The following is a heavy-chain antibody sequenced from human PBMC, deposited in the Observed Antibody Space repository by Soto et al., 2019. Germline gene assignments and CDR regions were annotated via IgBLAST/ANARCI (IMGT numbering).Heavy chain of an antibody. J-gene: IGHJ4*02. CDR3: ARLFSNFWHYFES. Sequence: SETLSLTCAVSGGSIRSGGYSWSWIRQPPGKGLEWIGNIYHSGSTYYSPSLRSRVTISVDRSKNQFPLKLSSVTAADTAVYYCARLFSNFWHYFESWGQGTLVTVPQ. D-gene: IGHD1-7*01. V-gene: IGHV4-30-2*01. CDR2: IYHSGST. CDR1: GGSIRSGGYS.